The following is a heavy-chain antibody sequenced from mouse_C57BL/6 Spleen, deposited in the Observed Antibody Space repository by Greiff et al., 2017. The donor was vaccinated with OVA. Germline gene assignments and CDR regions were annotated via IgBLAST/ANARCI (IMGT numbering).Heavy chain of an antibody. J-gene: IGHJ2*01. CDR2: INPGSGGT. D-gene: IGHD2-1*01. V-gene: IGHV1-54*01. CDR3: ARFYSKNFDC. Sequence: QVQLQQSGAELVRPGTSVKVSCKASGYAFTNYLIEWVKQRPGQGLEWIGVINPGSGGTNYNEKFKGKATLTADKSSSTAYMQLSSLTSEDSAVYFCARFYSKNFDCWGQGTTLTVAS. CDR1: GYAFTNYL.